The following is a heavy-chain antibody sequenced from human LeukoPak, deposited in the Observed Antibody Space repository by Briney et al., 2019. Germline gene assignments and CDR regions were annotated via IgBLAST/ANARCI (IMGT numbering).Heavy chain of an antibody. Sequence: PRGSLRLSCVSSGSNFNYAWMSWVRQSPGKGLECIGRIKSTPDGGTVDYAAPVKGRFTISRDDSQKTVYLQMDSLRVDDTAVYFCASDAANTGFWYFDLWGRGTQVTVSS. D-gene: IGHD2-15*01. J-gene: IGHJ2*01. CDR2: IKSTPDGGTV. V-gene: IGHV3-15*01. CDR3: ASDAANTGFWYFDL. CDR1: GSNFNYAW.